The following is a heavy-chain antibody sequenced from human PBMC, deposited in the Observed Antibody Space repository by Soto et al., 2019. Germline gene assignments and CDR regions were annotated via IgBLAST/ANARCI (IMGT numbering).Heavy chain of an antibody. D-gene: IGHD3-22*01. CDR3: ARHRVDYDSSCYYYYDYGMEV. V-gene: IGHV4-59*01. CDR1: GGSINSYY. Sequence: QVQLQESGPGLVKPSETLSLTCTVSGGSINSYYWSWIRQPPGKGLEWIGHIYSSGSTNYNPSLKTRVTKSLDTSKNQFSLKLNSVSAAVTAVYYCARHRVDYDSSCYYYYDYGMEVWGQATTVTVSS. CDR2: IYSSGST. J-gene: IGHJ6*02.